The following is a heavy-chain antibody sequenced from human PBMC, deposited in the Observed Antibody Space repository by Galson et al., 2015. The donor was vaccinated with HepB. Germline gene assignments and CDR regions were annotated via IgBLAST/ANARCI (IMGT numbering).Heavy chain of an antibody. V-gene: IGHV1-2*02. CDR2: INPNSGGT. CDR3: ARGPTIVFRSWFDP. CDR1: GYTFTGYY. Sequence: SVKVSCKASGYTFTGYYMHWVRQAPGQGLEWMGWINPNSGGTNYAQKFQGRVTMTRDTSISTAYMELSRLRSDDTAVYYCARGPTIVFRSWFDPWGQGTLVTVSS. J-gene: IGHJ5*02. D-gene: IGHD5-12*01.